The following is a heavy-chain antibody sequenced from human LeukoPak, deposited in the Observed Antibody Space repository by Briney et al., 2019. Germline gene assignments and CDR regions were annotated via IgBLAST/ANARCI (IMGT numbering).Heavy chain of an antibody. V-gene: IGHV3-73*01. D-gene: IGHD6-13*01. CDR2: IRSKANTYAT. CDR3: SAAVGTDFYDYGMDV. J-gene: IGHJ6*02. Sequence: GGSLRLSCAASGFTFSGSAMHWVRQASGKGPKWVGRIRSKANTYATAYAASVKGRFSISRDDSKNTAYLQLNSLKTEDTAVYYCSAAVGTDFYDYGMDVWGQGTTVTVSS. CDR1: GFTFSGSA.